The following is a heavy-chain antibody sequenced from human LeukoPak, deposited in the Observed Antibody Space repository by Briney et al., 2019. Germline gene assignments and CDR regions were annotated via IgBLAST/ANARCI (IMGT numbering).Heavy chain of an antibody. CDR1: GYTFTSCN. J-gene: IGHJ5*02. CDR3: AREPAAGYNWFDP. D-gene: IGHD6-25*01. CDR2: INPSTGST. Sequence: ASVKVSCKXSGYTFTSCNMHWVPQAPGQGLEWMGIINPSTGSTTYAQKFQDGVTMTRDTSTSTVYMELSSLRSEDTAVYYCAREPAAGYNWFDPWGQGTLVTVSS. V-gene: IGHV1-46*01.